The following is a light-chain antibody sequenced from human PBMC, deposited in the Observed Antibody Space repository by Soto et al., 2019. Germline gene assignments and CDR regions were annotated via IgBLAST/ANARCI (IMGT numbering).Light chain of an antibody. CDR3: QQYNSWPPIT. V-gene: IGKV3-15*01. Sequence: EVVMTQSPATLSVSPGERATLSCRSSESVSRNLAWYQQKPGQAPRLLIYDASTRATGIPDRFSGGGSGTEFTLTISSLQSEDFVVYYCQQYNSWPPITFGQGNDWR. CDR2: DAS. CDR1: ESVSRN. J-gene: IGKJ5*01.